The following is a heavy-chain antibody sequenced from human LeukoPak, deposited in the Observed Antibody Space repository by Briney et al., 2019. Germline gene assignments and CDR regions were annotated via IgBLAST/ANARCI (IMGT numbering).Heavy chain of an antibody. J-gene: IGHJ3*02. CDR3: ARDGRHDAFDI. D-gene: IGHD2-15*01. CDR1: XGXXSSYY. CDR2: IYTSGST. V-gene: IGHV4-4*07. Sequence: SETLSLTCTVSXGXXSSYYWSWIRQXXXXXXEWIGRIYTSGSTNYNPSLKSRVTMSVDTSKNQFSLKLSSVTAADTAVYYCARDGRHDAFDIWGQGTMVTVSS.